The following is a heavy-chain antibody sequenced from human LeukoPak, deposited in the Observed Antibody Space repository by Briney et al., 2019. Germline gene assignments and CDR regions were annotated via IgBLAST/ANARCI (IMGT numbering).Heavy chain of an antibody. CDR2: IYTSGTT. D-gene: IGHD3-22*01. CDR1: GGSISSYY. CDR3: ARDTYYYDSSGYHRFDY. Sequence: SETLSLTCAVYGGSISSYYWSWIRQPAGKGLEWIGRIYTSGTTHYNPSLKSRVTMSVDTSKNQFSLKLSSVTAADTAVYYCARDTYYYDSSGYHRFDYWGQGTLVTVSS. J-gene: IGHJ4*02. V-gene: IGHV4-59*10.